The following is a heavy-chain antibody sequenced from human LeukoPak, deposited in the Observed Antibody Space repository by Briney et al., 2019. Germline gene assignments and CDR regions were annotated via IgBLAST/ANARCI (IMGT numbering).Heavy chain of an antibody. V-gene: IGHV3-15*01. CDR3: TTDFVSSTGDFDY. CDR2: IKSKTDGGTT. J-gene: IGHJ4*02. CDR1: GFTFSNAW. Sequence: GGSLRLSCAASGFTFSNAWMSWVRQAPGKGLEWVGRIKSKTDGGTTDYAAPVKGRFTISRDDSENTLYLQMNSLKTEDTAVYYCTTDFVSSTGDFDYWGQGTLVTVSS. D-gene: IGHD2-2*01.